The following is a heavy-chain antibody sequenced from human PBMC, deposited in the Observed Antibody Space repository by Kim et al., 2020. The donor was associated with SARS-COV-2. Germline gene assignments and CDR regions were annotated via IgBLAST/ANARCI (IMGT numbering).Heavy chain of an antibody. V-gene: IGHV4-34*01. J-gene: IGHJ4*02. D-gene: IGHD3-10*01. CDR3: ARVLLSYYYGSGTRGGFDY. Sequence: SRVTISVDTSKNQFSLKLSSVTAADTAVYYCARVLLSYYYGSGTRGGFDYWGQGTLVTVSS.